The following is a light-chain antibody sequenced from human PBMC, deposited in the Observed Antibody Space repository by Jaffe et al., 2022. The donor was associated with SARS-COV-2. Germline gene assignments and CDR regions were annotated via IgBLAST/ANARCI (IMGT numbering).Light chain of an antibody. CDR2: EVS. V-gene: IGLV2-14*01. J-gene: IGLJ2*01. Sequence: QSALTQPASVSGSPGQSITISCTGTSSDVGGYNYVSWYQQHPGKAPKLMIYEVSDRPSGVPDRFSGSKSGNTASLTISGLQAEDEADYHCCSYTSSNTVVFGGGTKLTVL. CDR1: SSDVGGYNY. CDR3: CSYTSSNTVV.